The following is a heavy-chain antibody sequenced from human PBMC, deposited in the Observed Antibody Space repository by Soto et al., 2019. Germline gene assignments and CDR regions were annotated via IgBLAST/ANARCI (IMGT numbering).Heavy chain of an antibody. CDR2: IVPIFGTA. CDR3: AREGGTYSLDS. V-gene: IGHV1-69*13. Sequence: QVQLVQSGPEVKKPGASVKVSCKASGYTFGIYSITWVRQAPGQGLEWMGGIVPIFGTANYAQRFRGRATITADESTNTAYLDLSSLRSGDTAVYYCAREGGTYSLDSWGQGTLVTVSS. J-gene: IGHJ4*02. CDR1: GYTFGIYS. D-gene: IGHD2-15*01.